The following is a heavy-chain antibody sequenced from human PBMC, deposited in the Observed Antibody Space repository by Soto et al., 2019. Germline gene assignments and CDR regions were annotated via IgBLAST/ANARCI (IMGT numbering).Heavy chain of an antibody. CDR1: GFTFSSYA. J-gene: IGHJ6*02. CDR2: ISGSGGST. D-gene: IGHD2-15*01. V-gene: IGHV3-23*01. CDR3: ARDVCSGFRCPFDSGMDV. Sequence: GGSLRLSCAASGFTFSSYAMSWVRQAPGKGLEWASAISGSGGSTYYADSVKGRFTISRDNSKNTLYLQMNSLRAEDTAVYYCARDVCSGFRCPFDSGMDVWGQGTTVTVSS.